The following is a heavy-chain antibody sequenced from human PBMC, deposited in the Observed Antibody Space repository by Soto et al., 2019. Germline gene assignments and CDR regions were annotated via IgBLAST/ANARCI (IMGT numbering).Heavy chain of an antibody. Sequence: SQTLSLTCAVYGGSFSGYYWSWIRQPPGKGLEWIGEINHSGSTNYNPSLKSRVTISVDTSKNQFSLKLSSVTAADTAVYYCARQRGRDLDYWGQGTLVTVSS. CDR1: GGSFSGYY. V-gene: IGHV4-34*01. J-gene: IGHJ4*02. CDR3: ARQRGRDLDY. CDR2: INHSGST.